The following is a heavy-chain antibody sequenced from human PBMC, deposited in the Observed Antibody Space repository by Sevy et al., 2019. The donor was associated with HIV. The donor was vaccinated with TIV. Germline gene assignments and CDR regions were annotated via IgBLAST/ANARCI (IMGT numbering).Heavy chain of an antibody. CDR3: ARAVLEISTWRSDY. V-gene: IGHV3-21*01. CDR1: GFTFSSYR. Sequence: GGSLRLSCAASGFTFSSYRMTWVRQAPGKGPEWVSCISSTSAYINYADSVKGRFTISRDNAKNLLYLQTDSLRAEDTAVYYCARAVLEISTWRSDYWGQGTLVTVSS. J-gene: IGHJ4*02. D-gene: IGHD1-1*01. CDR2: ISSTSAYI.